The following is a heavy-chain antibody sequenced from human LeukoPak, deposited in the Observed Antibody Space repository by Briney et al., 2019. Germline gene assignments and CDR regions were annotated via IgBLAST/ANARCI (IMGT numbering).Heavy chain of an antibody. CDR2: ISPSGGST. CDR1: GYTFTSNY. J-gene: IGHJ6*03. CDR3: ATPRWGYGSYYYMDV. Sequence: ASVKVSCKAFGYTFTSNYMHWVRQAPGQGPEWMGVISPSGGSTTYAQKFQGRVTITADESTSTAYMELSSLRSEDTAVYYCATPRWGYGSYYYMDVWGKGTTVTISS. D-gene: IGHD3-16*01. V-gene: IGHV1-46*01.